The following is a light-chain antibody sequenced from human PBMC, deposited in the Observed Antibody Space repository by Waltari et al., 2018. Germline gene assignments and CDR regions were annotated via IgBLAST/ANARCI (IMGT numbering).Light chain of an antibody. CDR2: EDR. Sequence: QSALTQPASVSGSPGQSITISCTGTSSDVGGFNLVAWYQPHPGKAPKLMIYEDRKRPSGVSNRFSGSKSDNTASLTISGLQAEDEAEYYCCSYAGRSTAVFGGGTKLTVL. V-gene: IGLV2-23*01. CDR1: SSDVGGFNL. CDR3: CSYAGRSTAV. J-gene: IGLJ2*01.